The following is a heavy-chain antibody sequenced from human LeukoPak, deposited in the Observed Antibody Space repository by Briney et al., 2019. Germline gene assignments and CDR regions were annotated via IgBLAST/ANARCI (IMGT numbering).Heavy chain of an antibody. D-gene: IGHD4-17*01. CDR1: GFTFSSYG. Sequence: PGGSLRLSCAASGFTFSSYGMHWVRQAPGKGLEWVAFIRYDGSNKYYADSVKGRFTISRDNAKNSLCLQMNSLRAEDTALYYCAIHQAGTTVTPYQFDYWGQGTLVTVSS. J-gene: IGHJ4*02. CDR2: IRYDGSNK. V-gene: IGHV3-30*02. CDR3: AIHQAGTTVTPYQFDY.